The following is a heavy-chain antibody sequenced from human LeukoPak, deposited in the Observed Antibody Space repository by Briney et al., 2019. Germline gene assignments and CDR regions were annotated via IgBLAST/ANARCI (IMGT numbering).Heavy chain of an antibody. Sequence: GESLKISFKGSGYSFTSYWIGWVRQMPGKGLEWMGIIYPGDSDTRYSPSFQGQVTISADKSISTAYLQWSSMKASDTAMYYCARRLRDYDSSGYPYYFDYWGQGTLVTVSS. CDR1: GYSFTSYW. CDR3: ARRLRDYDSSGYPYYFDY. CDR2: IYPGDSDT. V-gene: IGHV5-51*01. J-gene: IGHJ4*02. D-gene: IGHD3-22*01.